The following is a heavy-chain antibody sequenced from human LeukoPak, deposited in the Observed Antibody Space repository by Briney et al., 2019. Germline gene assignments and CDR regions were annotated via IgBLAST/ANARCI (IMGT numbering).Heavy chain of an antibody. D-gene: IGHD5-24*01. Sequence: GGSLRLSCAASGFTFSSYAMHWVRQAPGKGLEWVAAISYDGSNKYYADSVKGRFTISRDNSKNTLYLQMNSLRAEDTAVYYCAREMATPALDYWGQGTLVTVSS. CDR2: ISYDGSNK. CDR1: GFTFSSYA. V-gene: IGHV3-30*04. CDR3: AREMATPALDY. J-gene: IGHJ4*02.